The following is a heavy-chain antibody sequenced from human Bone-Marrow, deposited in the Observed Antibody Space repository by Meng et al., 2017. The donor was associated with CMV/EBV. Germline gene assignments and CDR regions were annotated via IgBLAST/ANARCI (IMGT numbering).Heavy chain of an antibody. CDR2: MNPNSGNT. V-gene: IGHV1-8*01. CDR1: GYTFTSYD. D-gene: IGHD2-2*01. CDR3: ARDIVVVPAASNWFDP. Sequence: ASVKVSCKASGYTFTSYDINWVRQATGQGLEWMGWMNPNSGNTGYAQKVQGRVTMTTDTSTSTAYMELSSLRSEDTAVYYCARDIVVVPAASNWFDPWGQGTLVTVSS. J-gene: IGHJ5*02.